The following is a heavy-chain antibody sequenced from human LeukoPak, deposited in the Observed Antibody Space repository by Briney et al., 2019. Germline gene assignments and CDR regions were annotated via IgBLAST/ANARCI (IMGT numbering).Heavy chain of an antibody. D-gene: IGHD3-3*01. J-gene: IGHJ4*02. CDR3: ARAWGNDYDLNY. Sequence: GGSLRLSCAASGLTFSSYAMHWVRQAPGKGLEYVSAISSNGGSTYYANSVKGRFTISRDNSKNTLYLQMNSLRAEDTAVYYCARAWGNDYDLNYWGQGTLVTVSS. CDR1: GLTFSSYA. V-gene: IGHV3-64*01. CDR2: ISSNGGST.